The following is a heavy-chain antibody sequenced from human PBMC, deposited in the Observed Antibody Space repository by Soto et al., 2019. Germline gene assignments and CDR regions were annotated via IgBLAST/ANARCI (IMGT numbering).Heavy chain of an antibody. CDR2: INHSGST. J-gene: IGHJ4*02. Sequence: SETLSLTCAVYGGSFSGYYWSWIRQPPGKGLEWIGEINHSGSTNYNPSLKSRVTISVDTSKNQFSLKLSSVTAADTAVYYCARVQGTAMASNYWGQGTLVTVSS. CDR1: GGSFSGYY. D-gene: IGHD5-18*01. CDR3: ARVQGTAMASNY. V-gene: IGHV4-34*01.